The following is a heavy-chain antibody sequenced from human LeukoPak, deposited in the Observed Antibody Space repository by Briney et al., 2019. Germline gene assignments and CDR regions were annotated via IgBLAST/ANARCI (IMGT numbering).Heavy chain of an antibody. CDR1: AGSINTPNYY. CDR3: ANSNGYGLIDI. CDR2: IFYRGGT. D-gene: IGHD3-10*01. V-gene: IGHV4-39*07. Sequence: SETLFLTCSVAAGSINTPNYYWGWVREPPGKGLEWTGIIFYRGGTYYSPSLKSRVTISLDTARNAFSLQLNYVTAADTAVYYCANSNGYGLIDIWGQGSMVTVSS. J-gene: IGHJ3*02.